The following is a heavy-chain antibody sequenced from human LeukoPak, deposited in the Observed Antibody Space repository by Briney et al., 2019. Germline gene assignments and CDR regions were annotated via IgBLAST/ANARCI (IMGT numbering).Heavy chain of an antibody. CDR3: ARSRDGYNFDY. CDR2: IYYSGST. J-gene: IGHJ4*02. D-gene: IGHD5-24*01. Sequence: SGGSLRLSCAASGFTFSSYSMNWVRQPPGKGLEWIGNIYYSGSTYYNPSLTSRVTISADTSKNQFSLNLISVTAADTAVYFCARSRDGYNFDYWGQGTLVTVSS. V-gene: IGHV4-59*12. CDR1: GFTFSSYS.